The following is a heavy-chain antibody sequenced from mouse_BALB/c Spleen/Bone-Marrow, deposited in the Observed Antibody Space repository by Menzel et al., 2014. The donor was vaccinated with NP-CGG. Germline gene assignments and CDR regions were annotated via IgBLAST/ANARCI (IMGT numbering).Heavy chain of an antibody. CDR1: GYAFSNYW. Sequence: QVQLKESGAELVRPGSPVNISCKASGYAFSNYWMNWVKQRPGQGLEWIGQIYPGDGDTNYNGKFKGKATLTTDKSSSAAYMQLSSLTSEDSAVYFCARFYYRYGDFAMDFWGQGTSVTVSS. V-gene: IGHV1-80*01. CDR2: IYPGDGDT. D-gene: IGHD2-14*01. J-gene: IGHJ4*01. CDR3: ARFYYRYGDFAMDF.